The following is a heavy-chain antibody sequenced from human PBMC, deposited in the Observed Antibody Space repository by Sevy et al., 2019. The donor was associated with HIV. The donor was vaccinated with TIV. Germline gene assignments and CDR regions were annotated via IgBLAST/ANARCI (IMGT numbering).Heavy chain of an antibody. Sequence: SETRSLTCAVYGGSFSGYYWSWIRQPPGKGLEWIGEINHSGSTNYNPSLKSRVTISVDTSKNQFSLKLGSVTAADTAVYYCARGLEPNYDILTGYIAYFDYWGQGTLVTVSS. CDR1: GGSFSGYY. CDR2: INHSGST. D-gene: IGHD3-9*01. V-gene: IGHV4-34*01. J-gene: IGHJ4*02. CDR3: ARGLEPNYDILTGYIAYFDY.